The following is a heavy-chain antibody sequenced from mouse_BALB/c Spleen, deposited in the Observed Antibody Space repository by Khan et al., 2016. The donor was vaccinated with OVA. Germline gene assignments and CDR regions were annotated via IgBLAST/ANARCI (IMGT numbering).Heavy chain of an antibody. CDR2: IAPANGNT. Sequence: VQLQQSGAELVKPGASVKLSCTASGFNIKDTYLHWVKQRPEQGLEWIGRIAPANGNTQYDPKFQGKATITSDKSSDTSYLQLNSLTSEDTAVYYCARPSYDPRDFEVWGAGTTVTVSS. J-gene: IGHJ1*01. CDR1: GFNIKDTY. V-gene: IGHV14-3*02. D-gene: IGHD2-3*01. CDR3: ARPSYDPRDFEV.